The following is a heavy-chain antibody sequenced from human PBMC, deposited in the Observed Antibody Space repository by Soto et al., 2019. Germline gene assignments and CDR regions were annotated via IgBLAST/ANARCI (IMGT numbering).Heavy chain of an antibody. Sequence: ASVKVSCKASGGTFSSYTISWVRQAPGQGLEWMGRIIPILGIANYAQKFQGRVTITADKSTSTAYMELSSLRSEDTAVYYCASSPWGSYRYNYYYYMDVWGKGTTVTVSS. CDR1: GGTFSSYT. CDR3: ASSPWGSYRYNYYYYMDV. J-gene: IGHJ6*03. CDR2: IIPILGIA. D-gene: IGHD3-16*02. V-gene: IGHV1-69*02.